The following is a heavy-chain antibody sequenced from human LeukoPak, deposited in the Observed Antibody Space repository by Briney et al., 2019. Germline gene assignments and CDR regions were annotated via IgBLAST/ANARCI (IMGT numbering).Heavy chain of an antibody. D-gene: IGHD3-9*01. CDR1: GRSISSGSYY. J-gene: IGHJ5*02. CDR3: ARAGGYDILTGYYKVGWFDP. CDR2: IYTSGST. V-gene: IGHV4-61*02. Sequence: SETLSLTCTVSGRSISSGSYYWSWLRQPAGTGLEWIGRIYTSGSTNYNPSLKSRVTISVDTSKNQFSLKLSSVTAADTAVYYCARAGGYDILTGYYKVGWFDPWGQGTLVTVSS.